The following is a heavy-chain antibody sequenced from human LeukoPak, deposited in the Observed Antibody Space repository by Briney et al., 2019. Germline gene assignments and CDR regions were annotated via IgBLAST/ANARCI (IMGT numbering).Heavy chain of an antibody. V-gene: IGHV3-11*01. CDR3: ARDSTSVGAFDP. CDR2: ISSSGSTK. J-gene: IGHJ5*02. Sequence: PGGSLRLSCAASGFTFSDYNMSWIRQAPGKGLEWVSYISSSGSTKYYADSVKGRFTVSRDNAKNSLDLQMNSLRADDTAVYYCARDSTSVGAFDPWGQGALVTVSS. CDR1: GFTFSDYN.